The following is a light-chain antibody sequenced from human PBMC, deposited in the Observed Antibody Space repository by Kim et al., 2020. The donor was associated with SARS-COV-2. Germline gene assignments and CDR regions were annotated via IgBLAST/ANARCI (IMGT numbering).Light chain of an antibody. V-gene: IGLV2-11*01. J-gene: IGLJ2*01. CDR2: DVN. Sequence: QSALTQPRSVSGSPGQSVTISCTGSSSDVGNYNYVSWFQHFPGKAPKLIIYDVNKRPSGVPDRFSGSKSGNTASLTISGLQAEDEGDFHCCSYAGAYTFLFGGGTQLTVL. CDR1: SSDVGNYNY. CDR3: CSYAGAYTFL.